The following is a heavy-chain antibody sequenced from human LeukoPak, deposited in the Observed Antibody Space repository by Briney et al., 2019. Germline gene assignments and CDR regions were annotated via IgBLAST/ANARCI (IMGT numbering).Heavy chain of an antibody. CDR1: GFSFSSYR. V-gene: IGHV3-21*01. Sequence: GGSLRLSCAASGFSFSSYRMNWVRQAPGKGLEWVSSISSSSSYIYYADSVKGRFTISRDNAKNSLYLQMNSLRAEDTAVYYCARDRPSGGGDWWSAFDIWGQGTMVTVSS. D-gene: IGHD2-21*02. J-gene: IGHJ3*02. CDR2: ISSSSSYI. CDR3: ARDRPSGGGDWWSAFDI.